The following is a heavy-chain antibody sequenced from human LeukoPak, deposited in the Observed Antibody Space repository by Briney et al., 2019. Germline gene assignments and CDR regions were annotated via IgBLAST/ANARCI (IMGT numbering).Heavy chain of an antibody. J-gene: IGHJ4*02. CDR2: ISDGSSYI. V-gene: IGHV3-21*01. CDR3: ARADLSGSYFHPHFLDY. CDR1: GFTFNNYN. Sequence: GGSLRLSCAASGFTFNNYNMNWVRQAPGKGLEWVSSISDGSSYIYYADSVRGRFTISRDNAKNSLYLQMNSLRAEDTAMYYCARADLSGSYFHPHFLDYWGQGTLVTVSS. D-gene: IGHD1-26*01.